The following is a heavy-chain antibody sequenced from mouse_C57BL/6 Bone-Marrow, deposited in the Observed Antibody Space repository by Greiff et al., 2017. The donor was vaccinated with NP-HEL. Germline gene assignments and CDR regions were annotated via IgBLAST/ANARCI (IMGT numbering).Heavy chain of an antibody. J-gene: IGHJ3*01. CDR1: GYTFTDYY. CDR2: INPNNGGT. CDR3: ARDNGSSSWFAY. Sequence: EVQLQQSGPELVKPGASVKISCKASGYTFTDYYMNWVKQSHGKSLEWIGDINPNNGGTSYNQKFKGKATLTVYKSSSTAYMELRSLTAEDAAVYYCARDNGSSSWFAYWGQGALVTVSA. V-gene: IGHV1-26*01. D-gene: IGHD1-1*01.